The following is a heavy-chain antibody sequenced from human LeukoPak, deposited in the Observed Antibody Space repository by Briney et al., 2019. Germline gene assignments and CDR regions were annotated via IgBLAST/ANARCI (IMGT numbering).Heavy chain of an antibody. CDR2: NLYSVTS. J-gene: IGHJ4*02. V-gene: IGHV4-39*01. D-gene: IGHD4-23*01. Sequence: PSETLSLTCSVSGDSVSSTGYYWGWIRQSPGKGLEWIASNLYSVTSYYNPSFMSRITISVDTSNNQLSLRLTSVTAADTAVYYCARLRDARWLLEYWGQGTLVTVSS. CDR3: ARLRDARWLLEY. CDR1: GDSVSSTGYY.